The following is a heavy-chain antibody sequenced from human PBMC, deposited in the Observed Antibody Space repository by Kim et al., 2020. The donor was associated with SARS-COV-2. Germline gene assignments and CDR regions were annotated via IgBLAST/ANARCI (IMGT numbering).Heavy chain of an antibody. J-gene: IGHJ3*02. CDR3: ARFTVRRDSSGFSGAFDI. V-gene: IGHV4-59*01. D-gene: IGHD3-22*01. CDR1: GGSISSYY. Sequence: SETLSLTCTVSGGSISSYYWSWIRQPPGKGLEWIGYIYYSGSTNYNPSLKSRVTISVDTSKNQFSLKLSSVTAADTAVYYCARFTVRRDSSGFSGAFDIWGHGTMVTVSS. CDR2: IYYSGST.